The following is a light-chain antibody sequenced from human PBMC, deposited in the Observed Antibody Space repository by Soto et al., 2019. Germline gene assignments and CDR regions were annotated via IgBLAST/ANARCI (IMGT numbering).Light chain of an antibody. CDR1: QSVSSSY. CDR2: GAS. Sequence: EFVLTQSPGTLSLSPGERATLSCRASQSVSSSYLAWYQQKPGQAPRILIYGASTRATGIPDRCSGSGSGTDFTLTISRLEPEDFAVYYCQQFGSSPPLTFGGGTKVEIK. CDR3: QQFGSSPPLT. J-gene: IGKJ4*01. V-gene: IGKV3-20*01.